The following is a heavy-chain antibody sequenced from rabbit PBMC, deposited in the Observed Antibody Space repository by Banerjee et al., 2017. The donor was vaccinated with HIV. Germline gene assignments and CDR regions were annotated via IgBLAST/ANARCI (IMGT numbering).Heavy chain of an antibody. CDR1: GFSFSSSYY. CDR3: VRISGWGGDL. V-gene: IGHV1S40*01. CDR2: IYGVNGGI. D-gene: IGHD4-1*01. J-gene: IGHJ3*01. Sequence: QSLEESGGDLVKPGASLTLTCTASGFSFSSSYYMCWVRQAPGKGLEWIGDIYGVNGGIHYANWVNGRFTISSDNAQNTVDLQMNSLTAADTATYFCVRISGWGGDLWGQGTLVTVS.